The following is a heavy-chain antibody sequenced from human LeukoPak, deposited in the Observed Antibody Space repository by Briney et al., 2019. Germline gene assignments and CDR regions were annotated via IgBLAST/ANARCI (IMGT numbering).Heavy chain of an antibody. CDR1: GFTFSSYA. J-gene: IGHJ5*02. Sequence: GGSLRLSCAASGFTFSSYAMSWVRQAPGKGLEWVSAISRSGGSTYYADSVKGRFTISRDYSKNTLYLQMNSLRAEDTAVYYCAKDFYRYCSGGSCDSGFDPWGQGTLVTVSS. D-gene: IGHD2-15*01. V-gene: IGHV3-23*01. CDR3: AKDFYRYCSGGSCDSGFDP. CDR2: ISRSGGST.